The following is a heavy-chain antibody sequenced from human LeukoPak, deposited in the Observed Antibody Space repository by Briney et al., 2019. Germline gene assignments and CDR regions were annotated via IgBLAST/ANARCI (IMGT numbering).Heavy chain of an antibody. J-gene: IGHJ4*02. V-gene: IGHV3-48*01. CDR1: GFTFSSYS. CDR2: ISSSSSTI. Sequence: GGSLTLSCAASGFTFSSYSMNWVRQAPGKGLEWVSYISSSSSTIYYADSVKGRFTISRDNAKNSLYLQMNSLRAEDTAVYYCARGSEWSSGVSDYWGQGTLVTVSS. CDR3: ARGSEWSSGVSDY. D-gene: IGHD3-3*01.